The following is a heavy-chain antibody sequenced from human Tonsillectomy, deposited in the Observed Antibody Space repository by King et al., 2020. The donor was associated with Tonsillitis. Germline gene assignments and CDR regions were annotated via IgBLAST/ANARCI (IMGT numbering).Heavy chain of an antibody. J-gene: IGHJ1*01. V-gene: IGHV3-15*05. CDR1: GFYGFIFSDAW. CDR2: IKSNRAGGTT. D-gene: IGHD3-16*01. CDR3: AYVRDPTSWSLGS. Sequence: VQLVESGGDLMKPGGSLRLSCAVSGFYGFIFSDAWMTWVRQAPGKGLEWIGRIKSNRAGGTTDLAAFVKGRYTIASDDSKNTVYLQMNSLQVDDTAVYFCAYVRDPTSWSLGSWRQGTLVTVSS.